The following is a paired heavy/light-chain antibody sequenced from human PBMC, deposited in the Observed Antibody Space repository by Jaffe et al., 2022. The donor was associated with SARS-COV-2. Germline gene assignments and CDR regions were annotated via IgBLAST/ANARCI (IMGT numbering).Heavy chain of an antibody. J-gene: IGHJ6*02. V-gene: IGHV5-51*01. CDR2: IYPGDSDT. D-gene: IGHD6-6*01. Sequence: EVQLVQSGAEVKKPGESLKISCKGSGYSFTSYWIGWVRQMPGKGLEWMGIIYPGDSDTRYSPSFQGQVTISADKSISTAYLQWSSLKASDTAMYYCAITYSSSREDYYYGMDVWGQGTTVTVSS. CDR3: AITYSSSREDYYYGMDV. CDR1: GYSFTSYW.
Light chain of an antibody. V-gene: IGLV3-25*03. CDR2: KDS. Sequence: SYELTQPPSVSVSPGQTARITCSGDALPKQYAYWYQQKPGQAPVLVIYKDSERPSGIPERFSGSSSGTTVTLTISGVQAEDEADYYCQSADSSGSNYVFGTGTKVTVL. CDR1: ALPKQY. J-gene: IGLJ1*01. CDR3: QSADSSGSNYV.